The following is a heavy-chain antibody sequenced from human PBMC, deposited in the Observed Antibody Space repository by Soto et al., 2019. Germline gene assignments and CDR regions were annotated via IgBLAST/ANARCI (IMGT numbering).Heavy chain of an antibody. CDR3: ARILERNPRRYWRYSRSPSIEY. D-gene: IGHD6-13*01. Sequence: SGPTLVNPTQTLTLTCTFSGFSLSTSGMCVSWIRQPPGKALEWLARIDWDDDKYYSTSLKTRLTISKDTSKNQVVLTMTNMDPVDTATYYCARILERNPRRYWRYSRSPSIEYWGQGTLVTVSS. V-gene: IGHV2-70*11. CDR1: GFSLSTSGMC. CDR2: IDWDDDK. J-gene: IGHJ4*02.